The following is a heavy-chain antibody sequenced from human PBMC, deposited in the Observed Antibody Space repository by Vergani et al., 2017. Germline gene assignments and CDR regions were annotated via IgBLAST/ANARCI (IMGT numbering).Heavy chain of an antibody. CDR3: ARQSRDVFCTNGVCPLGY. J-gene: IGHJ4*02. CDR2: IWYDGSNK. V-gene: IGHV3-33*01. Sequence: QVQLVESGGGVVQPGRSLRLSCAASGFTFSSYGMHWVRQAPGKGLEWVAVIWYDGSNKYYADSVKGRFTISRDNAKNSLHLQMNNLRAEDTAVYYCARQSRDVFCTNGVCPLGYWGQGALVTVSS. CDR1: GFTFSSYG. D-gene: IGHD2-8*01.